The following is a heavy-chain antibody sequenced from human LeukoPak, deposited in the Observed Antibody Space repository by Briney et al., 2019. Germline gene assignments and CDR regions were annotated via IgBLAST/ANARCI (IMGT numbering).Heavy chain of an antibody. Sequence: GGSLRLSCAASGFTFSSYAMHWVRQAPGKGLEWVAVISYDGSNKYYADSVKGRFTISRDNSKNTLYLQMNSLRAEDTAVDYCARAPGRAGTTLFDYWGQGTLVTVSS. CDR2: ISYDGSNK. V-gene: IGHV3-30-3*01. CDR1: GFTFSSYA. CDR3: ARAPGRAGTTLFDY. D-gene: IGHD1-1*01. J-gene: IGHJ4*02.